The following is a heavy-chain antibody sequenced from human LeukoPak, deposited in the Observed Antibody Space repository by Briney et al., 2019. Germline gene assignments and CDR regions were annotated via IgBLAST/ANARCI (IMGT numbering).Heavy chain of an antibody. J-gene: IGHJ6*02. Sequence: ASVKVSCKASGGTFSSYAISWVRQAPGQGLEWMGGIIPIFGTANYAQKFQGRVTITRDTSASTAYMELSSLRSEDTAVYYCASSSSSSLYYYGMDVWGQGTTVTASS. V-gene: IGHV1-69*05. D-gene: IGHD6-6*01. CDR2: IIPIFGTA. CDR3: ASSSSSSLYYYGMDV. CDR1: GGTFSSYA.